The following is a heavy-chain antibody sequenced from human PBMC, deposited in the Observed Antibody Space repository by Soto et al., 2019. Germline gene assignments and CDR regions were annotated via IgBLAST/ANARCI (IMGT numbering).Heavy chain of an antibody. CDR3: ARGGGWLHYAFDI. J-gene: IGHJ3*02. Sequence: FLRLSCAASGFPFRSYVIHWVRQAPGKGLEWVTIISDDGNNKGYADSVKGRFTVSRDNSKNTLYLQMNSLRAEDTAVYYCARGGGWLHYAFDIWGQGTMVTVSS. D-gene: IGHD5-12*01. CDR2: ISDDGNNK. CDR1: GFPFRSYV. V-gene: IGHV3-30*04.